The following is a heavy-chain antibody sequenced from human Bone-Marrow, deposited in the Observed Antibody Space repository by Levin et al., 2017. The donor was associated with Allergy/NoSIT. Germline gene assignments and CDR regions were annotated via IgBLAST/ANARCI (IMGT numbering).Heavy chain of an antibody. CDR3: AKRGGLVPAAMGWFDP. CDR1: GGSVSSSGSC. CDR2: MFYSGTT. J-gene: IGHJ5*02. V-gene: IGHV4-39*01. D-gene: IGHD2-2*01. Sequence: SETLSLTCTVSGGSVSSSGSCWGWIRQSPGSGLEWIGIMFYSGTTYYNPSLKSRVTISVDTSMNQFSLKLTSVTAADTGVYYCAKRGGLVPAAMGWFDPWGQGTLVTVSS.